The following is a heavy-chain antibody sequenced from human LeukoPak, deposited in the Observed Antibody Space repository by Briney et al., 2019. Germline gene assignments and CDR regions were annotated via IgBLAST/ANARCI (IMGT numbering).Heavy chain of an antibody. CDR2: IYHSGST. CDR1: GGSISSGGYY. V-gene: IGHV4-30-2*01. J-gene: IGHJ4*02. Sequence: SETLSLTCTVSGGSISSGGYYWSWIRQPPGKGLEWIGYIYHSGSTYYNPSLKSRVTISVDRSKNQFSLKLSSVTAADTAVYYCARVSRGTDCYATCPFDYWGQGTLVTVSS. CDR3: ARVSRGTDCYATCPFDY. D-gene: IGHD2-21*02.